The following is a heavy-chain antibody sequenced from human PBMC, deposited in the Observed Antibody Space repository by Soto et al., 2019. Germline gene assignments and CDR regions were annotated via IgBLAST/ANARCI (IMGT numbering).Heavy chain of an antibody. J-gene: IGHJ4*02. CDR1: GFTFSSYA. CDR3: AKRGFRFWEAYYFDY. Sequence: EVQLLESGGGLVQPGGSLRLSCAASGFTFSSYAMSWVRQAPGKGLEWVSAISGSGGSTYYAGSVKGRFTISRDNSKNTLYLQMNSLRAEDTAVYYCAKRGFRFWEAYYFDYWGQGTLVTVSS. V-gene: IGHV3-23*01. CDR2: ISGSGGST. D-gene: IGHD3-10*01.